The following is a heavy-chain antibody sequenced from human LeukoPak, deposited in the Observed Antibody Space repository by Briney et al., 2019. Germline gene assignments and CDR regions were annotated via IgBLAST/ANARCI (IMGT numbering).Heavy chain of an antibody. CDR3: ARDIVVVVTATPYY. V-gene: IGHV3-30*04. CDR1: GFTFSSYT. Sequence: GRSLRLSCAASGFTFSSYTMHWVRQAPGKGLEWVALISFDGSDKYYADSVKGRFTISRDNSKNALYLQMNSLRAEDTAVYYCARDIVVVVTATPYYWGQGTLVTVSS. CDR2: ISFDGSDK. D-gene: IGHD2-15*01. J-gene: IGHJ4*02.